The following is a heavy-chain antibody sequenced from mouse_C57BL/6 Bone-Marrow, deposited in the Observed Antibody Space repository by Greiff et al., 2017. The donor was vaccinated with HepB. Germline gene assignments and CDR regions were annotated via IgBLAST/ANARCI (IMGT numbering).Heavy chain of an antibody. CDR2: IWGGGST. CDR1: GFSLTSYG. D-gene: IGHD2-1*01. J-gene: IGHJ4*01. V-gene: IGHV2-9*01. Sequence: VQVVESGPGLVAPSQSLSITCTVSGFSLTSYGVDWVRQPPGKGLEWLGVIWGGGSTNYNSALMSRLSISKDNSKTQVFLKMNSLQTDDTAMYYCAKQGIYGNYGGDYAMDYWGQGTSVTVSS. CDR3: AKQGIYGNYGGDYAMDY.